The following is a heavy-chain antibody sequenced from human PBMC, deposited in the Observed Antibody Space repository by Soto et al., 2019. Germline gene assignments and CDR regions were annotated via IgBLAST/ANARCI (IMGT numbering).Heavy chain of an antibody. Sequence: ASVKVSCKASGYTFTSYGISWVRQAPGQGLEWMGWISAYNGNTNYAQKLQGRVTMTTDTSTSTAYMELRSLRSDDTAVYYCARDENGGSGSYYYYYYGMDVWGQGTTVTVSS. V-gene: IGHV1-18*01. CDR3: ARDENGGSGSYYYYYYGMDV. J-gene: IGHJ6*02. D-gene: IGHD3-10*01. CDR1: GYTFTSYG. CDR2: ISAYNGNT.